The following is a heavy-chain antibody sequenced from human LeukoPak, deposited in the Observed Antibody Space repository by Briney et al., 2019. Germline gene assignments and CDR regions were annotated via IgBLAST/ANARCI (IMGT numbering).Heavy chain of an antibody. CDR2: IYTSGST. V-gene: IGHV4-4*07. J-gene: IGHJ4*02. Sequence: RSSETLSLTCTVPGGSISSYYWSWIRQPAGKGLEWIGRIYTSGSTNYNPSLKSRVTMSVDTSKNQFSLKLSSVTAADTAVYYCAIHTNYYDSSGYRTFDYWGQGTLVTVSS. CDR3: AIHTNYYDSSGYRTFDY. D-gene: IGHD3-22*01. CDR1: GGSISSYY.